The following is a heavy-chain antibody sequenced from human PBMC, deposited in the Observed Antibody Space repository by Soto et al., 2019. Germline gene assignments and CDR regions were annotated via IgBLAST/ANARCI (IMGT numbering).Heavy chain of an antibody. CDR1: GGSISSGGYY. Sequence: QVQPQESGPGLVKPSQTLSLTCTVSGGSISSGGYYWSWIRQHPGKGLEWIGYIYYSGSTYYNPSLKSRVTISVDTSKNQFSLKLSSVTAADTAVYYCARGPRFLEWLLYPSGYYYYGMDVWGQGTTVTVSS. V-gene: IGHV4-31*03. CDR3: ARGPRFLEWLLYPSGYYYYGMDV. D-gene: IGHD3-3*01. CDR2: IYYSGST. J-gene: IGHJ6*02.